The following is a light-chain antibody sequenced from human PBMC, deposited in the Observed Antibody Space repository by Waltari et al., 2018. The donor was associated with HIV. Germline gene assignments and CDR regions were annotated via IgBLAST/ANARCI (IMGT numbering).Light chain of an antibody. CDR2: AAS. CDR3: QQLNSYPLT. V-gene: IGKV1-9*01. J-gene: IGKJ4*01. Sequence: DIQLTQSPSFLSASVGDRVTITCRASQDISSYLAWYQPKPGKAPKLVIYAASTLQSGVPSRFSGSGSGTEFTLTISSLQPEDFATYYCQQLNSYPLTFGGGTKVEIK. CDR1: QDISSY.